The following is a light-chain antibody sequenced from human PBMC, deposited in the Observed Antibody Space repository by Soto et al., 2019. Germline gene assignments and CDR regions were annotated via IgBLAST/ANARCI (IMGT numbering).Light chain of an antibody. Sequence: EIVLTQSPGALSLSPGERATLSCRASQSVSSPFLAWYQQKPGQAPRLLIYGASNRATGIPDRFSGSGSGTDFTLTISRLEPEDFAVYYCQQYGSSPSFGQGTRLEIK. CDR3: QQYGSSPS. V-gene: IGKV3-20*01. CDR1: QSVSSPF. CDR2: GAS. J-gene: IGKJ5*01.